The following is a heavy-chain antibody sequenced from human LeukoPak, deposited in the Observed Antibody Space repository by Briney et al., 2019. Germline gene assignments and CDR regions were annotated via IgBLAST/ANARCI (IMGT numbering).Heavy chain of an antibody. V-gene: IGHV3-23*01. CDR1: GFTFSSYG. Sequence: GGSLRLSCAASGFTFSSYGMSWVRQAPGEGLEWVSSVNIGGNTYYADSVKGRFTISRDNSKNTVYLQMNSLRAEDTAVYYCAKNNWDLLDPFDHWGQGTLVTVSS. CDR2: VNIGGNT. D-gene: IGHD1-26*01. J-gene: IGHJ4*02. CDR3: AKNNWDLLDPFDH.